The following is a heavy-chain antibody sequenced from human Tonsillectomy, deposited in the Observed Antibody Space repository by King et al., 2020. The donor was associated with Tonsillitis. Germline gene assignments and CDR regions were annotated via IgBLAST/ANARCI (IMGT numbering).Heavy chain of an antibody. CDR3: AREGFGSGSYYLDY. Sequence: QLVQSGSELKKPGASVKVSCKASGYTFINYALNWVRQVPGQGLEWMGWINTNTGNPTYAQGFTGRFVFSLDTSVSTAYLQISSLKAEDTAVYYCAREGFGSGSYYLDYWGQGTLVTVSS. CDR1: GYTFINYA. D-gene: IGHD3-10*01. V-gene: IGHV7-4-1*02. CDR2: INTNTGNP. J-gene: IGHJ4*02.